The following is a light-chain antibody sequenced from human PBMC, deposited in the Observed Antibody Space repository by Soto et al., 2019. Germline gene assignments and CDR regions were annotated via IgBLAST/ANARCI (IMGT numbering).Light chain of an antibody. J-gene: IGKJ5*01. CDR3: RQYKTYT. CDR1: QSIGTW. V-gene: IGKV1-5*01. Sequence: DIQLTQSPPYLSAFVGERVKITCRASQSIGTWLAWHQQKPGKAPNLLMFDVSTLHTGVPSRFSGSGDGTEFTLSISSLQPDDSAIYFCRQYKTYTFGRGTRLEIK. CDR2: DVS.